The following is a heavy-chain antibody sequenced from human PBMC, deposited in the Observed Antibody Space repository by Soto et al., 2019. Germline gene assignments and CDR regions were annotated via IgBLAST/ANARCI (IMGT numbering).Heavy chain of an antibody. J-gene: IGHJ4*02. V-gene: IGHV4-59*01. CDR1: GGSISGYH. Sequence: SETLSLTCTVSGGSISGYHWSWIRQPPGKGLEWIGYIYYSGSTNYNPSLKSRVTISVDTSKNQFSLKLSSVTAADTAVYYCARDGRYCSGGSCYSLPYYLDYWGQGTPVTVSS. CDR2: IYYSGST. D-gene: IGHD2-15*01. CDR3: ARDGRYCSGGSCYSLPYYLDY.